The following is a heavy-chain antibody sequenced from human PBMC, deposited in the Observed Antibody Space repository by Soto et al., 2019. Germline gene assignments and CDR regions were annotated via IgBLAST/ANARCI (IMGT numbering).Heavy chain of an antibody. CDR1: GFTFSGYG. Sequence: EVQLLESGGDLVQRGGSLRLSCAASGFTFSGYGMSWVRQAPGKGLEWVSSITSSGSNTYYVDSVKGRFTISRDNSKNTLYLQMHSLTVEDTAVYYCAKEQGRVAAALDYWGQGNLVTVSS. V-gene: IGHV3-23*01. J-gene: IGHJ4*02. CDR2: ITSSGSNT. D-gene: IGHD6-13*01. CDR3: AKEQGRVAAALDY.